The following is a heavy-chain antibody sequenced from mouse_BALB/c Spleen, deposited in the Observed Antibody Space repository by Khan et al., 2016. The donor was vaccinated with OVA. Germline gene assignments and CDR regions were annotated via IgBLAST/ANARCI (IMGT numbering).Heavy chain of an antibody. CDR3: ARLAYYYDSEGFAY. CDR2: ISSGGSYT. CDR1: GFTFSTYR. D-gene: IGHD1-1*01. Sequence: EVELVESGGDLVKPEGSLKLSCAASGFTFSTYRMSWVRQTPDKRLEWVATISSGGSYTYYPDSVQGRFTISRDNAKNTLYLQMSSLKSEDTAMFYCARLAYYYDSEGFAYWGQGTLVTVSA. V-gene: IGHV5-6*01. J-gene: IGHJ3*01.